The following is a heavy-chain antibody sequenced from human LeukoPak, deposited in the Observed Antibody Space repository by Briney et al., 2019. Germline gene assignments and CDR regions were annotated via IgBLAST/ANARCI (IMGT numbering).Heavy chain of an antibody. V-gene: IGHV3-23*01. D-gene: IGHD5-12*01. CDR2: IIGSSGST. J-gene: IGHJ4*02. Sequence: PGGSLRLSCVASGFIFNNYAMNWVRQAPGKGLEWVSLIIGSSGSTFYADSVKGRFTISRDKSKNTLYLQMNSLRAEDTAVYYCAKGAYDYIEIAYFDYWGQGSLVTVSS. CDR1: GFIFNNYA. CDR3: AKGAYDYIEIAYFDY.